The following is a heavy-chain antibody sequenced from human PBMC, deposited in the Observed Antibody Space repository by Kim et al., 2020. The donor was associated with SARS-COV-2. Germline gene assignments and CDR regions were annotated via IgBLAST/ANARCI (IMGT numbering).Heavy chain of an antibody. Sequence: YADSGKGRFTISRDNSKNTLYLQMNSLRAEDTAVYYCAKLGRYSYGYQALWGQGTLVTVSS. V-gene: IGHV3-23*01. J-gene: IGHJ4*02. D-gene: IGHD5-18*01. CDR3: AKLGRYSYGYQAL.